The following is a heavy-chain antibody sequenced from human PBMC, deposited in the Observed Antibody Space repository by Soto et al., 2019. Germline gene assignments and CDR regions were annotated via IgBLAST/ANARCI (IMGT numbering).Heavy chain of an antibody. CDR3: ARGGKYYGSGSYPNWFDP. CDR1: GGTFSSYT. J-gene: IGHJ5*02. V-gene: IGHV1-69*02. Sequence: QVQLVQSGAEVKKPGSSVKVSCKASGGTFSSYTISWVRQAPGQGLEWMGRIIPILGIANYAQKFQGRVTITADKSTSTAYMELSSLRSEDTAVYYCARGGKYYGSGSYPNWFDPWGQGTLDTVSS. D-gene: IGHD3-10*01. CDR2: IIPILGIA.